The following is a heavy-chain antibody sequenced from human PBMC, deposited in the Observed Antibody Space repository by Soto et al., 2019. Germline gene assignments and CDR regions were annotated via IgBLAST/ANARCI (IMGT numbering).Heavy chain of an antibody. Sequence: SLRLSCAASGFTFSSYGMHWVRQAPGKGLEWVAVISYDGSNKYYADSVKDRFTISRDNSKNTLYLQMNSLRAEDTAVYYCAKDPRLYYYGSGVYYFDYWGQGTLVTVSS. J-gene: IGHJ4*02. V-gene: IGHV3-30*18. CDR3: AKDPRLYYYGSGVYYFDY. CDR1: GFTFSSYG. CDR2: ISYDGSNK. D-gene: IGHD3-10*01.